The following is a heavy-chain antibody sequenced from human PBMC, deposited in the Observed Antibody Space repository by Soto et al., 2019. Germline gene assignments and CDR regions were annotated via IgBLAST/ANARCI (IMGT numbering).Heavy chain of an antibody. CDR1: GFTFSDYY. Sequence: GGSLRLSCAASGFTFSDYYMSWIRQAPGKGLEWVSYISSSSSYTNYADSVKGRFTISRDNAKNSLYLQINSLRAEDTAVYYCARGSSRWFDPSGQRNLLTLSS. J-gene: IGHJ5*02. CDR2: ISSSSSYT. D-gene: IGHD6-13*01. CDR3: ARGSSRWFDP. V-gene: IGHV3-11*06.